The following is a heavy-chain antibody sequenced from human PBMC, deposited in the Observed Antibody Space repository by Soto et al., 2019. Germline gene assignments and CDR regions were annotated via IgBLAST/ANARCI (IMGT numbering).Heavy chain of an antibody. Sequence: EVQLVESGGGLVQPGGSLRLSCAASGFTFSSYSMNWVRQAPGKGLEWVSYISSSSSTIYYADSVKGRFTISRDNAKNSLYLQMNSLRDEDTAVYYCAGGGNYGAYEAGWFDPWGQGTLVTVSS. J-gene: IGHJ5*02. CDR2: ISSSSSTI. CDR1: GFTFSSYS. D-gene: IGHD4-17*01. CDR3: AGGGNYGAYEAGWFDP. V-gene: IGHV3-48*02.